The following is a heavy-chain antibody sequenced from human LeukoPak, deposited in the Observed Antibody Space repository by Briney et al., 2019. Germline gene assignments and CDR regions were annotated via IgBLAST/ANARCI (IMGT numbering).Heavy chain of an antibody. CDR2: MNPNNGKT. D-gene: IGHD6-13*01. CDR1: GYTFTSYD. Sequence: ASVKVSCKASGYTFTSYDINWVRQATGQGLEWMGWMNPNNGKTGYAQKFQGRVTMTRNTSIGTAYMELSSLRSEDTAVYYCARGGAAAGWDILFDYWGQGTLVTVSS. V-gene: IGHV1-8*01. J-gene: IGHJ4*02. CDR3: ARGGAAAGWDILFDY.